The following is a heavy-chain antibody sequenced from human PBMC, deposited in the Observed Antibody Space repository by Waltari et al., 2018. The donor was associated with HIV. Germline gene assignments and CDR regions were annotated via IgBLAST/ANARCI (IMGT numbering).Heavy chain of an antibody. CDR2: IYGNSGNT. D-gene: IGHD4-4*01. CDR1: AGSVSGFFY. J-gene: IGHJ4*02. Sequence: QVILQQWGEGLLKPSETLSLPCAVYAGSVSGFFYWSWIRQPPGKRLQWIGYIYGNSGNTNYNPSLNNRVTISKDTSKNQFSLNLTSVTAADTAVYYCATGNTVTTLDFWGQGVLVTVST. CDR3: ATGNTVTTLDF. V-gene: IGHV4-34*11.